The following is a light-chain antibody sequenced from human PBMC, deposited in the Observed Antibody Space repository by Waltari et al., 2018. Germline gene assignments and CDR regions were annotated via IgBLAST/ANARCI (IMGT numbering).Light chain of an antibody. CDR1: GSNIGAGHA. CDR3: QSYDTSLSVV. Sequence: QSVLTQPPSVSGAPGQRVTISCPGSGSNIGAGHAVHWSPQLPRAAPKPLIYGSSSRPLGVPDRFFGSTSGTSASLAIIGLQAEDEADYYCQSYDTSLSVVFGGGTKLTVL. J-gene: IGLJ3*02. V-gene: IGLV1-40*01. CDR2: GSS.